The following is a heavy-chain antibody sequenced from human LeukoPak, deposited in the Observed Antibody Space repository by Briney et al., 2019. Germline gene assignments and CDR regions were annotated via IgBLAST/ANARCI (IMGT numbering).Heavy chain of an antibody. CDR3: AVAYSSVWHAEDFHP. J-gene: IGHJ1*01. Sequence: PGGSLRLSCAASGFTFSSYEMNWVRQAPGKGLEWISYISNGGNTMYYADSVKGRFTISRDNAKNSLYLQMSSLRAEDTAVYYCAVAYSSVWHAEDFHPRGQGTLVTVSS. CDR1: GFTFSSYE. V-gene: IGHV3-48*03. CDR2: ISNGGNTM. D-gene: IGHD6-19*01.